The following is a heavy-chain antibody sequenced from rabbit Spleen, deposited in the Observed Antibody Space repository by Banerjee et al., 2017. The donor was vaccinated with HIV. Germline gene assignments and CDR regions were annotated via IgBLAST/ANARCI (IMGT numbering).Heavy chain of an antibody. V-gene: IGHV1S47*01. CDR1: GFSFSSYY. J-gene: IGHJ4*01. CDR3: ARDDPSNGGYSFHL. Sequence: QEQLVESGGGLVQPEGSLTLTCTASGFSFSSYYYMCWVRQAPGKGLEWIGCIYTGSGRTYYASWVNGRFSISRSTSLNTVTLQMTSLTVADTATYFCARDDPSNGGYSFHLWGPGTLVTVS. CDR2: IYTGSGRT. D-gene: IGHD1-1*01.